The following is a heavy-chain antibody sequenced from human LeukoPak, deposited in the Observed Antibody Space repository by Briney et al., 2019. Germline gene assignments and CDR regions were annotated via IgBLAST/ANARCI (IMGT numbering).Heavy chain of an antibody. Sequence: SVKVSCKASGGTFSSYAISWVRQAPGQGLEWMGGIIPIFGTANYAQKFQGRVTIAADESTSTAYMELSSLRSEDTAVYYCARAASVVVPAAIGLDPWGQGTLVTVSS. J-gene: IGHJ5*02. CDR2: IIPIFGTA. CDR1: GGTFSSYA. D-gene: IGHD2-2*02. CDR3: ARAASVVVPAAIGLDP. V-gene: IGHV1-69*13.